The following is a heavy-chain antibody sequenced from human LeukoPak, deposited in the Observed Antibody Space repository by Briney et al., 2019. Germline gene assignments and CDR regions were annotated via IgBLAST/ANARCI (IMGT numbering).Heavy chain of an antibody. J-gene: IGHJ4*02. Sequence: GGSLRLSCAASGFTFSSYWMSWVRQAPGKGLEWVANIIQDGGDKYYVDSVKGRFTISRDNAKNSLYLQMHSLRAEDTAAYYCARDTSTRTSDYWGQGTLVTVSA. CDR1: GFTFSSYW. CDR3: ARDTSTRTSDY. V-gene: IGHV3-7*01. CDR2: IIQDGGDK.